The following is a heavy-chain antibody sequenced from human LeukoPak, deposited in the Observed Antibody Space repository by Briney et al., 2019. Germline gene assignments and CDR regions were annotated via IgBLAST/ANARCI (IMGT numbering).Heavy chain of an antibody. CDR2: IIPIFGTA. CDR1: GGTFSSYA. CDR3: ARGVVPAAMNYYYYYYMDV. J-gene: IGHJ6*03. Sequence: SVKVSCKASGGTFSSYAISWVRPAPGQGLEWMGGIIPIFGTANYAQKFQGRVTITADESTSTAYMELSSLRSEDTAVYYCARGVVPAAMNYYYYYYMDVWGKGTTVTVSS. D-gene: IGHD2-2*01. V-gene: IGHV1-69*01.